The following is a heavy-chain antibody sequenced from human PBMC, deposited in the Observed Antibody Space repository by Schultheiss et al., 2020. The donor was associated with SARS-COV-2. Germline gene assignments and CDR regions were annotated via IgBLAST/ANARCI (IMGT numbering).Heavy chain of an antibody. CDR3: ARGRGSSRYPNWFDP. Sequence: SETLSLTCTVSGGSISSYYWSWIRQPPGKGLEWIGYIYYSGSTYYNPSLKSLVTISVDTSKNQFSLKLSSVTAADTAVYYCARGRGSSRYPNWFDPWGQGTLVTVSS. D-gene: IGHD6-13*01. V-gene: IGHV4-59*12. CDR1: GGSISSYY. CDR2: IYYSGST. J-gene: IGHJ5*02.